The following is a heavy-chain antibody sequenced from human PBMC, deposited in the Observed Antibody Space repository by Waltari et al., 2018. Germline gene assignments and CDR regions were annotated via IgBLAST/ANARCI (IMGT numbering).Heavy chain of an antibody. D-gene: IGHD5-12*01. CDR2: INHSGST. Sequence: QVQLQQWGAGLLKPSETLSLTCAVYGGSFSGYYWSWIRQPPGKGLEWIGEINHSGSTNYNPSRKSRVTISVDTSKNQFSLKLSSVTAADTAVYYCARRRDVEMATMKGNWFDPWGQGTLVTVSS. CDR1: GGSFSGYY. J-gene: IGHJ5*02. CDR3: ARRRDVEMATMKGNWFDP. V-gene: IGHV4-34*01.